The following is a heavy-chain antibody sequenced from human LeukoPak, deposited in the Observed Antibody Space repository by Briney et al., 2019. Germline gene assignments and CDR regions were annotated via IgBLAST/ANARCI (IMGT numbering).Heavy chain of an antibody. CDR1: GDTFSSYA. D-gene: IGHD2-2*01. CDR2: IIPIFGTA. CDR3: ASCWTSCHQDAFDI. V-gene: IGHV1-69*05. J-gene: IGHJ3*02. Sequence: GSSVKVSCKASGDTFSSYAISWVRQAPGQGLEWMGGIIPIFGTANYAQKFQGRVTITTDESTSTAYMELSSLRSEDTAVYYCASCWTSCHQDAFDIWGQGTMVTVSS.